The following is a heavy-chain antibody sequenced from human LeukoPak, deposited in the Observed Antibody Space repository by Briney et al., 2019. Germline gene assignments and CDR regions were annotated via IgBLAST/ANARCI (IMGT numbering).Heavy chain of an antibody. J-gene: IGHJ5*02. Sequence: SETLSLTCTVSGGSISSYYWSWIRQPPGKGLEWIGYVYYSGSNNSNPSLKSRVTISVDTSKNQFSLKVSSVTAADTAIYYCARGYNWFDPWGQGTLVTVSS. CDR2: VYYSGSN. V-gene: IGHV4-59*01. CDR3: ARGYNWFDP. CDR1: GGSISSYY.